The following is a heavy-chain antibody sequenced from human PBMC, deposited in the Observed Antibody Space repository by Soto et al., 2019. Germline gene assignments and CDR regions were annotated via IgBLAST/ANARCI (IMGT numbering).Heavy chain of an antibody. CDR2: MNPINGAT. V-gene: IGHV1-8*02. Sequence: QVQLVQSGAEVKQSGASVKVSCKASGYDFTAYDINWVRQASGQGLEWMGWMNPINGATGSARRFQGRVSMSRTTATGTAYLELTSLSSDDSAVYYCGRCPSPRAPAGGTPYYYAMDVWGQGTTVTVSS. CDR3: GRCPSPRAPAGGTPYYYAMDV. D-gene: IGHD6-13*01. CDR1: GYDFTAYD. J-gene: IGHJ6*02.